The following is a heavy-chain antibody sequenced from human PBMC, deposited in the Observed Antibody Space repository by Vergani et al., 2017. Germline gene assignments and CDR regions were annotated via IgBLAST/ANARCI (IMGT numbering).Heavy chain of an antibody. D-gene: IGHD2-21*01. V-gene: IGHV3-15*07. J-gene: IGHJ6*02. CDR2: IKSTFDRGTT. CDR1: GFSFRQAW. Sequence: EVQLVESGGGIVKPGGSLRLSCVASGFSFRQAWMNWVRRTPGKGLEWVGRIKSTFDRGTTDYAAAVKGRFTISRDDSKNTLFLQMNGLKTEDIGVYYCTTDPRYCGDGSCYWLRDHHYYGMDVWGQGTTVTVSS. CDR3: TTDPRYCGDGSCYWLRDHHYYGMDV.